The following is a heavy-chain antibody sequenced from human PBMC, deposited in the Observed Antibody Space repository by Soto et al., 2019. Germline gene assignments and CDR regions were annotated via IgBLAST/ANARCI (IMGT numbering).Heavy chain of an antibody. Sequence: GGSLRLSCAASGFTFSSYWMHWVRQAPGKGLVWVSRINSDGSSTSYADSVKGRFTISRDNAKNTLYLQMNSLRAEDTAVYYCARVQAHYDYYYYGMDVWGQGTTVTVSS. CDR1: GFTFSSYW. V-gene: IGHV3-74*01. CDR3: ARVQAHYDYYYYGMDV. D-gene: IGHD3-16*01. J-gene: IGHJ6*02. CDR2: INSDGSST.